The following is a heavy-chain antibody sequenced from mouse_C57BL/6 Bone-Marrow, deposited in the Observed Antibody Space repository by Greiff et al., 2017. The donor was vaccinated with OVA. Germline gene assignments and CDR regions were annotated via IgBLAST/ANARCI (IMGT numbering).Heavy chain of an antibody. Sequence: QVQLQQSGADLVKPEASVKISCKASGYAFSNYWMHWVKQRPIQGLEWIGNIDPSDSETHYNQKFKDKATLTVDKSSSTAYMQLSSLTSEDSAVYYCARSGDTGVWGTGTTVTVSS. D-gene: IGHD2-13*01. V-gene: IGHV1-52*01. CDR2: IDPSDSET. CDR1: GYAFSNYW. CDR3: ARSGDTGV. J-gene: IGHJ1*03.